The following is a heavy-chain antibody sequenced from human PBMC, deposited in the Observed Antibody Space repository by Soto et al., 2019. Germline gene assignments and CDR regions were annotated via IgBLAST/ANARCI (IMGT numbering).Heavy chain of an antibody. V-gene: IGHV3-23*01. Sequence: SGGSLRLSCAASGFTFTTYAMSWVRQAPGKGLEWVAALSASGDSTYYADSVKGRFTISRDKSQKTLYLQMNSMSDEDTAVYFCARTPYDNYGRGFDHWGQGNLVTVSS. J-gene: IGHJ4*02. CDR1: GFTFTTYA. CDR3: ARTPYDNYGRGFDH. CDR2: LSASGDST. D-gene: IGHD4-17*01.